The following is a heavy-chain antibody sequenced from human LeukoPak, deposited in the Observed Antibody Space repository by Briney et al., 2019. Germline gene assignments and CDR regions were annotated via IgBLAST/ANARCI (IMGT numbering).Heavy chain of an antibody. Sequence: GGSLRLSCDASGFSINTYTMYWVRQAPGQGLEWVSGIRNSDGMTYYADSVRGRFTISTDNSRNTLYLQMNTLRAEDTALYYCAKGLERESRLDSWGQGTLVTVSS. CDR1: GFSINTYT. V-gene: IGHV3-23*01. D-gene: IGHD1-1*01. CDR3: AKGLERESRLDS. CDR2: IRNSDGMT. J-gene: IGHJ4*02.